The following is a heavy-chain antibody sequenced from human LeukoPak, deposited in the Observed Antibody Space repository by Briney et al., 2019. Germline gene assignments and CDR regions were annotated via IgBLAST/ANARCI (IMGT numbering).Heavy chain of an antibody. D-gene: IGHD1-1*01. V-gene: IGHV4-59*01. J-gene: IGHJ3*02. CDR2: IYYSGST. Sequence: NPSETLSLTCTVSGGSISSYYWSWIRQPPGKGLEWIGYIYYSGSTNYNPSLKSRVTISVDTSKNQFSLKLSSVTAADTAVYYCARTTADDAFDIWGQGTMVTVSS. CDR3: ARTTADDAFDI. CDR1: GGSISSYY.